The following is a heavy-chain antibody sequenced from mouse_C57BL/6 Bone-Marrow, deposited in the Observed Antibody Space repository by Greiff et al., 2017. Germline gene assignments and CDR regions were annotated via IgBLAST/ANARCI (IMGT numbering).Heavy chain of an antibody. V-gene: IGHV5-17*01. CDR1: GFTFSDYG. J-gene: IGHJ4*01. Sequence: EVHLVESGGGLVKPGGSLKLSCAASGFTFSDYGMHWVRQAPEKGLEWVAYISSGSSTIYYADTVKGRFTISRDNAKNTLFLQMTSLRSEDTAMYYCARPGGYAMDYWGQGTSVTVSS. CDR2: ISSGSSTI. CDR3: ARPGGYAMDY.